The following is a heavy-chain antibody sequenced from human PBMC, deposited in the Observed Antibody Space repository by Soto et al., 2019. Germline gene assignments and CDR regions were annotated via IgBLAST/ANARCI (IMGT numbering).Heavy chain of an antibody. Sequence: ASVKVSCKASGYTFTSYGISWVRQATGQGLEWMGWISANSGNTSYAQKLQGRVTMTTDTSTSTAYMELRSLRSEYTAVYYCARKGMQLVLMDYYDYGMDVWGQGTTVTVSS. J-gene: IGHJ6*02. CDR3: ARKGMQLVLMDYYDYGMDV. V-gene: IGHV1-18*04. D-gene: IGHD6-13*01. CDR2: ISANSGNT. CDR1: GYTFTSYG.